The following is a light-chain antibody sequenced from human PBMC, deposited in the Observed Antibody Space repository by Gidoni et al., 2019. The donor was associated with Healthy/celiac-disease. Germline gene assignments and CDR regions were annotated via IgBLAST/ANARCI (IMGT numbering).Light chain of an antibody. CDR2: DAS. V-gene: IGKV1-33*01. Sequence: DIQLTQYPSSLSASVGDRVTITCQSSQDISNYLNWYQQKPGNAHKLLIYDASNLETGVPSRFSGSGSGTDFTFTISSLQPEDIATYYCQQYDNLPRTFGQGTKREIK. CDR3: QQYDNLPRT. J-gene: IGKJ2*01. CDR1: QDISNY.